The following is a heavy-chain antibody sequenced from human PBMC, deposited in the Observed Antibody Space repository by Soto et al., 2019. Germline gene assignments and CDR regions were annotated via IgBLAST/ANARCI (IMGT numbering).Heavy chain of an antibody. CDR1: CGSISSGDYY. D-gene: IGHD3-16*02. CDR2: IYYSGST. V-gene: IGHV4-30-4*01. Sequence: SETLSLTCTVSCGSISSGDYYWSWIRQPPGKGLEWIGYIYYSGSTYYNPSLKSRVTISVDTSKNQFSLKLSSVTAADTAVYYCARVEAYDYVWGSYPKSNWFDPWGQGTLVTVSS. J-gene: IGHJ5*02. CDR3: ARVEAYDYVWGSYPKSNWFDP.